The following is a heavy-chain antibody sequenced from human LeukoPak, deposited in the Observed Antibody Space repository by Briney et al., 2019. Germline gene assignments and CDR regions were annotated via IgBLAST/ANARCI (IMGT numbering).Heavy chain of an antibody. J-gene: IGHJ5*02. CDR2: IYYSGST. V-gene: IGHV4-39*01. CDR3: ASVIWFGELFPPS. Sequence: SETLSLTCTVSGDSISTSNTYWGWIRQPPGKGLEWIGSIYYSGSTYYNPSLKSRVTISVDTSKNQFSLKLSSVTAADTAVYYCASVIWFGELFPPSWGQGTLVTVSS. D-gene: IGHD3-10*01. CDR1: GDSISTSNTY.